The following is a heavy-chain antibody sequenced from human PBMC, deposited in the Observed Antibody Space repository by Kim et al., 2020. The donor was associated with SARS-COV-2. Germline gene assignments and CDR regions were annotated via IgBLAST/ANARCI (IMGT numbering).Heavy chain of an antibody. D-gene: IGHD4-17*01. V-gene: IGHV3-33*06. J-gene: IGHJ4*02. CDR3: AKALYGDYPDY. CDR2: IWYDGSNK. CDR1: GFTFSSYG. Sequence: GGSLRLSCAASGFTFSSYGMHWVRQAPGKGLEWVAVIWYDGSNKYYADSVKGRFTISRDNSKNTLYLQMNSLRAEDTAVYYCAKALYGDYPDYWGQGTLVTVSS.